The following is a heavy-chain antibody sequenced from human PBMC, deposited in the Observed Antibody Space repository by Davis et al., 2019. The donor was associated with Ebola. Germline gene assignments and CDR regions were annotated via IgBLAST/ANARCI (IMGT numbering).Heavy chain of an antibody. Sequence: GGSLRLSCAASGFTVSSNYMSWVRQAPGKGLEWVSVIYSGGSTYYADSVKGRFTISRDNSKNTLYLQMNSLRAEDTAVYYCAKFDCSGGSCYSFDYWGQGTLVTVSS. CDR3: AKFDCSGGSCYSFDY. V-gene: IGHV3-66*01. CDR2: IYSGGST. J-gene: IGHJ4*02. CDR1: GFTVSSNY. D-gene: IGHD2-15*01.